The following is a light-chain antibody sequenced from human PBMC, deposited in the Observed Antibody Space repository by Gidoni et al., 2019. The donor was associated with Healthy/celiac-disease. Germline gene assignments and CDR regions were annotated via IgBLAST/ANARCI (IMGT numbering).Light chain of an antibody. V-gene: IGLV1-47*01. CDR1: SSNIGSNY. CDR3: AAWDDSLSGLNVV. CDR2: RNN. J-gene: IGLJ2*01. Sequence: SVLTQPPSASGTPGPRVTISCSGSSSNIGSNYVYWYQQLPGTAPKLLIYRNNQRPSGVPDRFSGSKSGTSASLAISGLRSEDEADYYCAAWDDSLSGLNVVFGGGTKLTVL.